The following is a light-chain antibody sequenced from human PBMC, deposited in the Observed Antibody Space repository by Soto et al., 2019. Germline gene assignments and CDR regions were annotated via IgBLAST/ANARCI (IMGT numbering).Light chain of an antibody. J-gene: IGKJ1*01. CDR2: GAY. CDR3: QQYGRSLWT. V-gene: IGKV3-20*01. CDR1: QRVYGK. Sequence: EIVLTQSPGTLSLSPGERATLSCRASQRVYGKLAWYQQRPGQAPRLLIYGAYTRATGVPVRFSGRGSGTDFTLTISRLEPEDFAVYFCQQYGRSLWTFGQGTKVDIK.